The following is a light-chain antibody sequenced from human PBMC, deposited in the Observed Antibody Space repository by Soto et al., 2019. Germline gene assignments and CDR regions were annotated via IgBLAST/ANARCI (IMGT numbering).Light chain of an antibody. CDR2: DVN. J-gene: IGLJ3*02. V-gene: IGLV2-14*01. CDR3: SSYTTSNTEV. CDR1: SSDVGGYDY. Sequence: QAVVTQPASVSGSPGQSIAISCTGTSSDVGGYDYVSWYQQHPGKAPKLIIYDVNNRPSGVPARFSGSKSGNTASLTISGLQAEDEADYYCSSYTTSNTEVFGGGTQLTVL.